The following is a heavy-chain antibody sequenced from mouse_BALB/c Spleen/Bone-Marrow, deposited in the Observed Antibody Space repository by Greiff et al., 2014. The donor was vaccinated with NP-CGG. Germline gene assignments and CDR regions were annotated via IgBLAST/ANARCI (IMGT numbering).Heavy chain of an antibody. V-gene: IGHV1-74*01. CDR1: CYTFTSYW. Sequence: QVQLQQSGAELVKPGAPVKLSCKASCYTFTSYWMNWGKQRPGRGLEWIGRVDPSDSETHYNQKFKDKAALTVDKSSSTAYIQLSSLTSEDSAVYYCARALGDGYYYAMDYWGQGTSVTVSS. D-gene: IGHD2-3*01. J-gene: IGHJ4*01. CDR3: ARALGDGYYYAMDY. CDR2: VDPSDSET.